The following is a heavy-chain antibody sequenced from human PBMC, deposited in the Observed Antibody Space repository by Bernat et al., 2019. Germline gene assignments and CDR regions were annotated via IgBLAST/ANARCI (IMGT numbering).Heavy chain of an antibody. J-gene: IGHJ4*03. Sequence: QVTLRESGPALVKHTQTLTLTCTFSGFSLSTSGMCVSWIRQPPGKALEWLARIDWDDDKYYSTSLKTRLTISKDTSKNQVVLTMTNMDPVDTATYYCARSRFYTYSTNPPFDYWGQGTTVTVSS. CDR1: GFSLSTSGMC. V-gene: IGHV2-70*15. CDR2: IDWDDDK. D-gene: IGHD6-13*01. CDR3: ARSRFYTYSTNPPFDY.